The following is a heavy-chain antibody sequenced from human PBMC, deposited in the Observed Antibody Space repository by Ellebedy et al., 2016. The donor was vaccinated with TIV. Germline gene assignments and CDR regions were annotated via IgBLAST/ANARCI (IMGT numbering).Heavy chain of an antibody. Sequence: PGGSLRLSCAASGFTFSDYYINWIRQAPGKGLEWVSSISTSGNTKYYADSVKGRFTISRDNANNSLFLQMNSLRAEDTAVYYCVRDSGSYKIYYRWFDPWGQGTLVTVSS. J-gene: IGHJ5*02. CDR2: ISTSGNTK. V-gene: IGHV3-11*01. CDR1: GFTFSDYY. D-gene: IGHD3-22*01. CDR3: VRDSGSYKIYYRWFDP.